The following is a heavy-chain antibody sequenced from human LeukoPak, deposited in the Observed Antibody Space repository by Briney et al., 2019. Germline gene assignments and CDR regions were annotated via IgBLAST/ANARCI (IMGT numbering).Heavy chain of an antibody. CDR2: ISSSGSYI. D-gene: IGHD3-10*01. V-gene: IGHV3-21*05. CDR3: ARDDRDNYYDSDY. J-gene: IGHJ4*02. CDR1: ASGVSFTSHS. Sequence: GGSLRLSCAASASGVSFTSHSMNWVRQAPGKGLEWISYISSSGSYIFYAASVKGRFTISRDNAKNSLYLQMNSLRAEDTAVYYCARDDRDNYYDSDYWGQGIMVTVSS.